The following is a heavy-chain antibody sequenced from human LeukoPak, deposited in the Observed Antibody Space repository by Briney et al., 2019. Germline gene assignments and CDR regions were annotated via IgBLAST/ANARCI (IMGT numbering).Heavy chain of an antibody. Sequence: ASVKVSCKASGYSFTNFDINWVRQATGQGLEWMGWMNPNSGNKGYAQKLQGRVTMTMNTSITTAYMELSSLRSEDTAVYYCARGPQWRGDYYYMDVWGRGTTVTVSS. V-gene: IGHV1-8*01. CDR2: MNPNSGNK. D-gene: IGHD6-19*01. CDR1: GYSFTNFD. CDR3: ARGPQWRGDYYYMDV. J-gene: IGHJ6*03.